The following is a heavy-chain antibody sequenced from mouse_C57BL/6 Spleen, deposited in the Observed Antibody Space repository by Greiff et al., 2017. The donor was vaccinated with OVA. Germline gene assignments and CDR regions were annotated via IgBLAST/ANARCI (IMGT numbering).Heavy chain of an antibody. Sequence: EVKVVESGGGLVKPGGSLKLSCAASGFTFSDYGMHWVRQAPEKGLEWVAYISSGSSTIYYADTVKGRFTISRDNAKNTLFLQMTSLRSEDTAMYYCARHYYGSSFRYFDVWGTGTTVTVSS. J-gene: IGHJ1*03. D-gene: IGHD1-1*01. CDR1: GFTFSDYG. CDR3: ARHYYGSSFRYFDV. CDR2: ISSGSSTI. V-gene: IGHV5-17*01.